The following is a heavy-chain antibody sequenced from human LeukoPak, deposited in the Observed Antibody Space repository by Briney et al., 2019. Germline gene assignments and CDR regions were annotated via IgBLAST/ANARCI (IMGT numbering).Heavy chain of an antibody. Sequence: GGSLRLSCAASGFTFSSYSMNWVRQAPGKGLEWVSSISSSSSYIYYADSVKGRFTISRDNAKNSLYLQMNSLRAEDTAVYYCARVVVVPAAGYYYMDVWGKGTTVTVSS. V-gene: IGHV3-21*01. CDR3: ARVVVVPAAGYYYMDV. D-gene: IGHD2-2*01. CDR2: ISSSSSYI. CDR1: GFTFSSYS. J-gene: IGHJ6*03.